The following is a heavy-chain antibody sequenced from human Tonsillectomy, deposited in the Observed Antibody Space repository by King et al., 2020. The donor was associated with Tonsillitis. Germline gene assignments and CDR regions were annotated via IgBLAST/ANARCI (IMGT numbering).Heavy chain of an antibody. CDR2: ISSNGGST. CDR3: VKGSPDYGYYMAG. J-gene: IGHJ6*03. Sequence: VQLVESGGGLVQPGGSLRLSCSASGFTFSRHAMHWVRQAPGKGLEYVSAISSNGGSTYYADSVKGRFTIYRDNSKNTMSLQMSSLRADDTAVYYCVKGSPDYGYYMAGWGKGTTVTVSS. CDR1: GFTFSRHA. V-gene: IGHV3-64D*06. D-gene: IGHD4-17*01.